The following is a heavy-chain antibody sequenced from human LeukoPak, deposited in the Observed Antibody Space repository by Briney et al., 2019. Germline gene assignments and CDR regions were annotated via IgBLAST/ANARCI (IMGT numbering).Heavy chain of an antibody. Sequence: ASVKVSCKASGYTFSGYYIHWVRQAPGHGLEWMGWINPNNGDTVYAQRFQGRVTMTRDTSISTAYMELSRLSFDDTAMYYCARFLIGTKFYFDYWGQGTLVTVSS. J-gene: IGHJ4*02. D-gene: IGHD1-7*01. CDR3: ARFLIGTKFYFDY. CDR1: GYTFSGYY. CDR2: INPNNGDT. V-gene: IGHV1-2*02.